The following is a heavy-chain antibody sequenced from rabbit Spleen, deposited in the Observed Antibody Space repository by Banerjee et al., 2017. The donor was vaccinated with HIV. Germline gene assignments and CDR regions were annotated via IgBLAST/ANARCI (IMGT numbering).Heavy chain of an antibody. CDR1: GVSFSDKDV. J-gene: IGHJ3*01. D-gene: IGHD2-1*01. CDR3: ARARDTYDDVGDYARLDL. CDR2: INAVTGKA. V-gene: IGHV1S45*01. Sequence: QEQLEESGGGLVKPEGSLTLTCKASGVSFSDKDVMCWVRQAPGKGLEWIACINAVTGKAVYASWAKGRFTFSKTSSTTVTLQMTSLTAADTATYFCARARDTYDDVGDYARLDLWGPGTLVTVS.